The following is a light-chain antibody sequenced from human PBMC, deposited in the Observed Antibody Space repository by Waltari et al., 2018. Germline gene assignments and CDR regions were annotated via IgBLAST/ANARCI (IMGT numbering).Light chain of an antibody. J-gene: IGKJ4*01. V-gene: IGKV2D-29*02. CDR1: QSLLHSDGKTY. CDR2: ELS. Sequence: DIVMTQTPLSLSVTPGQAAAISCKSSQSLLHSDGKTYLYWYLQKPGQSPHLLIYELSNRFPGVPDRSSGTGSGTDFTLKISRVEAEDVGVYYCMQSIQFPVTFGGGTKVEIK. CDR3: MQSIQFPVT.